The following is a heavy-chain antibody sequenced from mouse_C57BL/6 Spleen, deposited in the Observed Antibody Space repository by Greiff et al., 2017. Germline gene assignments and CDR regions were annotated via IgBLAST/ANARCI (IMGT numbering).Heavy chain of an antibody. CDR2: IYPRSGNT. J-gene: IGHJ2*01. V-gene: IGHV1-81*01. CDR3: ARWDYGSSFFDY. Sequence: VKLQESGAELARPGASVKLSCTASGYTFTRYGISWVKQRTGQGLEWIGEIYPRSGNTYYNEKFKGKATLTADKSSSTAYMELRSLTSEDAAVYFCARWDYGSSFFDYWGQGTTLTVSS. D-gene: IGHD1-1*01. CDR1: GYTFTRYG.